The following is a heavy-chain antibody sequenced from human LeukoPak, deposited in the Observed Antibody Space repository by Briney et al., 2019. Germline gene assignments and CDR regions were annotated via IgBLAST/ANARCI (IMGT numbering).Heavy chain of an antibody. CDR2: ISYDGSNK. D-gene: IGHD5-24*01. CDR1: GFTFSSYA. V-gene: IGHV3-30*04. J-gene: IGHJ4*02. CDR3: ARELRRTDGYKKVFDY. Sequence: GGSLRLSCAASGFTFSSYAMHWVRQAPGKGLEWVAVISYDGSNKYYADSVKGRFTISRDNSKNTLYLQMNSLRAEDTAVYYCARELRRTDGYKKVFDYWGQGTLVTVSS.